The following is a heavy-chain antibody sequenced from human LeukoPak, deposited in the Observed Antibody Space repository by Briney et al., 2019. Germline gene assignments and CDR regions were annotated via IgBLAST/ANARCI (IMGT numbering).Heavy chain of an antibody. CDR2: IYYSGST. CDR1: GGSISSYY. CDR3: ASQVTTSSDIGAFDI. Sequence: SSETLSLTCTVSGGSISSYYWSWIRQPPGKGLEWIGYIYYSGSTNYNPSLKSRVTISVDTSKNQFSLKLSSVTAADTAVYYCASQVTTSSDIGAFDIWGQGTMVTVSS. J-gene: IGHJ3*02. V-gene: IGHV4-59*12. D-gene: IGHD4-17*01.